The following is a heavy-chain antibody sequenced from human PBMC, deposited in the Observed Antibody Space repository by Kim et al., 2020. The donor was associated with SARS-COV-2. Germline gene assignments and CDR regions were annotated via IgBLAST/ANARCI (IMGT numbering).Heavy chain of an antibody. CDR2: INTDGSST. Sequence: GGSLRLSCAASGFTFSSYWMHWVRQAPGKGLVWVSRINTDGSSTSYADSVKGRFTISRDNAENTLYLQMNSLRAEDTAVYYCARVATQAAPGTFDNWGQGTRVTVSS. V-gene: IGHV3-74*01. CDR1: GFTFSSYW. D-gene: IGHD1-26*01. CDR3: ARVATQAAPGTFDN. J-gene: IGHJ4*02.